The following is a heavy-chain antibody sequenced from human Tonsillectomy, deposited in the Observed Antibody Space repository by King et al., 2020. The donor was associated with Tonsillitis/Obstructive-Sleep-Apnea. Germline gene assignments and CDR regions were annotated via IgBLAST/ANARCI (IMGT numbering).Heavy chain of an antibody. V-gene: IGHV3-48*02. CDR2: IGGGGDTT. CDR1: GFTFSTYS. D-gene: IGHD5-24*01. CDR3: ARDSQYAFDI. J-gene: IGHJ3*02. Sequence: VQLVESGGGSVQPGGSLRLSFAASGFTFSTYSMNWVRQAPGKGLEWVSYIGGGGDTTYYSDTVKGRFTISRDNAKNSLYLQMNTLRDEDTAVYYCARDSQYAFDIWGQGTMVTVSS.